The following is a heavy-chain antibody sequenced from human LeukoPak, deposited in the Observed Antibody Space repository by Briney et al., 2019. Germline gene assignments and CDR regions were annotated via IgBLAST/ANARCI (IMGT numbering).Heavy chain of an antibody. J-gene: IGHJ4*02. CDR2: IYSGGTT. CDR1: GFTVYNNY. V-gene: IGHV3-66*01. Sequence: GESLRLSCAASGFTVYNNYMSWVRQAPGKGLEWVSLIYSGGTTYYADSVKGRFTISRDTSTNTLHLLMNSLTAEDTAVYYCATIDYWGQGTLVTVSS. CDR3: ATIDY.